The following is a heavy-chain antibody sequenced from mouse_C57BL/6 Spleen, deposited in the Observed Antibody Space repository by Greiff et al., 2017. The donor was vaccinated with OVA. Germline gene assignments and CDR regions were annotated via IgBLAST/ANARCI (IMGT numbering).Heavy chain of an antibody. CDR1: GFSLTSYG. D-gene: IGHD2-1*01. J-gene: IGHJ1*03. CDR3: ARHGVYGNYVGYFDV. Sequence: QVQLKQSGPGLVAPSGFSLTSYGVHWVRQPPGKGLEWLVVIWSDGSTTYNSALKSRLSISKDNSKSQVFLKMNSLQTDDTAMYYCARHGVYGNYVGYFDVWGTGTTVTVSS. V-gene: IGHV2-6-1*01. CDR2: IWSDGST.